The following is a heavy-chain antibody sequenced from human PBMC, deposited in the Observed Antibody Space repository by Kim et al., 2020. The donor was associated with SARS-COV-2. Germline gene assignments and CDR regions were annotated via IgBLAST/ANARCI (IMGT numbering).Heavy chain of an antibody. CDR2: MYYTGDT. D-gene: IGHD3-16*01. Sequence: SETLSLTCTVSGASVSSGPYYWSWIRQPPGKGLEWIGYMYYTGDTNYNSSLKSRVTISAGTSENQFSLKLNSMTAADTAVYFCARGWGSVWYFDYWGQGTLVTVSS. J-gene: IGHJ4*02. V-gene: IGHV4-61*01. CDR1: GASVSSGPYY. CDR3: ARGWGSVWYFDY.